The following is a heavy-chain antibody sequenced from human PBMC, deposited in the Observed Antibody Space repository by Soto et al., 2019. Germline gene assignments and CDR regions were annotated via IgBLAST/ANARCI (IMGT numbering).Heavy chain of an antibody. CDR2: MYHSGTT. D-gene: IGHD3-16*01. V-gene: IGHV4-38-2*02. CDR1: NYSISSGYY. CDR3: ARVAFGPIDY. J-gene: IGHJ4*02. Sequence: PSETLSLTCTVSNYSISSGYYWGWFRQSPGEGLEWIVSMYHSGTTYYNPSLKSRVTISIDTSKNQFSLKLTSVTSADTAVYFCARVAFGPIDYWGQGTLVTV.